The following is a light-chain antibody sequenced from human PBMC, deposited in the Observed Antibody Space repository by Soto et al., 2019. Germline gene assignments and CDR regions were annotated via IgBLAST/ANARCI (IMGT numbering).Light chain of an antibody. Sequence: EIVLTQSPGTLSLSPGERATLSCRASQSVRSNYLAWYQQKPGQAPRLLIYGASSRATGIPDRFSGTGSGTDFTLTISRLEPEDLAVYYCHQYGGSPYTFGQGTKLEIK. V-gene: IGKV3-20*01. CDR1: QSVRSNY. J-gene: IGKJ2*01. CDR2: GAS. CDR3: HQYGGSPYT.